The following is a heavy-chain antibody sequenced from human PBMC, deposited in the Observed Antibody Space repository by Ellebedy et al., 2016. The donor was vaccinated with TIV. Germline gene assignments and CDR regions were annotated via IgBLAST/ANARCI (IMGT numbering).Heavy chain of an antibody. J-gene: IGHJ4*02. V-gene: IGHV3-23*01. CDR2: ISGSGGIT. D-gene: IGHD3-22*01. CDR3: AKWYTRGDTSGYPYYFDY. CDR1: GFTFSSYV. Sequence: GESLKISXAASGFTFSSYVMSWVRQAPGKGLEWVSGISGSGGITPYADSVKGRFTISRDNSKNTLYLQMNSLRAEDTAVYYCAKWYTRGDTSGYPYYFDYWGQGTLVTVSS.